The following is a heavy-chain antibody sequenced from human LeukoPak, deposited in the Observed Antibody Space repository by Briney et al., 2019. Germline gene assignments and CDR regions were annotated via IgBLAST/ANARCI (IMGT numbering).Heavy chain of an antibody. J-gene: IGHJ4*02. CDR3: ARGGIAAAGKGKSFDY. V-gene: IGHV1-69*05. Sequence: GGSLRLSCAASGFTFSSYWMSWVRQAPGKGLEWVGGIIPIFGTANYAQKFQGRVTITTDESTSTAYMELSSLRSEDTAVYYCARGGIAAAGKGKSFDYWGQGTLVTVST. CDR2: IIPIFGTA. CDR1: GFTFSSYW. D-gene: IGHD6-13*01.